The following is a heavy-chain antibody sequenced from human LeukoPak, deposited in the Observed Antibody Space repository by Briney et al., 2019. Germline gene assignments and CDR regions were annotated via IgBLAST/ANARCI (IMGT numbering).Heavy chain of an antibody. V-gene: IGHV3-30*04. J-gene: IGHJ4*02. CDR3: AKARIRSFDY. D-gene: IGHD2-15*01. CDR2: ISYDGSNK. CDR1: GFTFSSYA. Sequence: PGGSLRLSCAASGFTFSSYAMHWVRQAPGKGLEWVAVISYDGSNKYYADSVKGRFTISRDNSKNTLYLQMNSLRAEDTAVYYCAKARIRSFDYWGQGTLVTVSS.